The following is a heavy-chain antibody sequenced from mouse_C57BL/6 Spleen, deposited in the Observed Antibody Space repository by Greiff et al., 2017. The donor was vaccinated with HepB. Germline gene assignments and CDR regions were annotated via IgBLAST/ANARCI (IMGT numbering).Heavy chain of an antibody. J-gene: IGHJ4*01. CDR1: GYTFTSYT. Sequence: VQLQQSGAELARPGASVKMSCKASGYTFTSYTMHWVKQRPGQGLEWIGYINPSSGYTKYNQKFKDKATLTADKSSSTAYMQLGSLTSEDSAVYYCARSSHYYGSSAYAMDYWGQGTSVTVSS. D-gene: IGHD1-1*01. CDR2: INPSSGYT. V-gene: IGHV1-4*01. CDR3: ARSSHYYGSSAYAMDY.